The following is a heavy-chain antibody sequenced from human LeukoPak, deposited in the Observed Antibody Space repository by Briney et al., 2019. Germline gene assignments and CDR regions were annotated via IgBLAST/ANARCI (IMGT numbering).Heavy chain of an antibody. CDR3: ARGDDSSGYYLDY. D-gene: IGHD3-22*01. Sequence: QSGGSLRLSCAASGNYWMHWVRQAPGKGLEWVANIKQDGSEKYYVDSVKGRFTISRDNAKNSLYLQMNSLRAEDTAVYYCARGDDSSGYYLDYWGQGTLVTVSS. CDR1: GNYW. V-gene: IGHV3-7*04. J-gene: IGHJ4*02. CDR2: IKQDGSEK.